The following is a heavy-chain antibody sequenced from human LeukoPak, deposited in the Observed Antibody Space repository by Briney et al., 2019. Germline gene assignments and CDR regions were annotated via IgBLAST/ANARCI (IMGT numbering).Heavy chain of an antibody. J-gene: IGHJ4*02. Sequence: GGSLRLSCAASGFTFSSYAMSWVRQAPGKGLEWISAISGSGVSTYYTDSVKGRFTISRDNSKNTLYLQMNSLRAEDTAVYYCAKDRDRDWGWYLDFWGQGTLVTVSS. D-gene: IGHD7-27*01. CDR3: AKDRDRDWGWYLDF. V-gene: IGHV3-23*01. CDR1: GFTFSSYA. CDR2: ISGSGVST.